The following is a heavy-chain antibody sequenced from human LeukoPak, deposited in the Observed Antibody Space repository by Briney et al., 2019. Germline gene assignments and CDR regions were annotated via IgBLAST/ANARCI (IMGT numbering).Heavy chain of an antibody. D-gene: IGHD6-19*01. CDR1: GYTFTSYY. Sequence: ASVKVSCKASGYTFTSYYMHWVRQAPGQGLEWMGIINPSGGSTSYAQKFQGRVTMTRDTSTSTVYMELGSLRSEDMAVYDCAREPDKDLYLQNPDHFIAVAGTEGFDYWGQGTLVTVSS. V-gene: IGHV1-46*01. CDR3: AREPDKDLYLQNPDHFIAVAGTEGFDY. CDR2: INPSGGST. J-gene: IGHJ4*02.